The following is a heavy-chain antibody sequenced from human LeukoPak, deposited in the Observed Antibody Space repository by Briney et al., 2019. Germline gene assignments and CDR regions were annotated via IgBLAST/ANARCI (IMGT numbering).Heavy chain of an antibody. CDR1: GYGFTSYW. Sequence: ASVKVSCKASGYGFTSYWMHWVRQAPGQGLEWMGVINPSGSGTRYAQPLQGRVTMTRDTSTNTDYMELSSLTSEDTAVYYCARDNSAGTPTYWWFDPWGQGTLVTVSS. V-gene: IGHV1-46*01. J-gene: IGHJ5*02. D-gene: IGHD1/OR15-1a*01. CDR2: INPSGSGT. CDR3: ARDNSAGTPTYWWFDP.